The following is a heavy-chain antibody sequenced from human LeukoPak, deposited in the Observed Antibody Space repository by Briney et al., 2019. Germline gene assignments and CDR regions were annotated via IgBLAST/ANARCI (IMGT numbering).Heavy chain of an antibody. D-gene: IGHD3-10*01. Sequence: GGSLRLSCAASGFTLSSYAMSWVRQAPGKGLEWVSAISDTGNTYHADSVKGRFTISRDNSKNTLHLQMNSLRAEDTAVYYCAKFWVRGATRGYFDYWGQGTLVTVSS. CDR1: GFTLSSYA. V-gene: IGHV3-23*01. CDR2: ISDTGNT. CDR3: AKFWVRGATRGYFDY. J-gene: IGHJ4*02.